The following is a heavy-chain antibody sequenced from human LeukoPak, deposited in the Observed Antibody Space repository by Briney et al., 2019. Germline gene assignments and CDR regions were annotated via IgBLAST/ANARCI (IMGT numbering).Heavy chain of an antibody. J-gene: IGHJ4*02. CDR1: GFTLSIYG. CDR3: ARDANYYDSRGENYFNY. CDR2: IRYDGTSQ. Sequence: GGSLRLSCATSGFTLSIYGMHWVRQAPGKGLEWVAFIRYDGTSQYYTDSVKGRFTISRDNAKNSLYLQLNSLRAEDTAVYYCARDANYYDSRGENYFNYWGQGTLVTVSS. V-gene: IGHV3-30*02. D-gene: IGHD3-22*01.